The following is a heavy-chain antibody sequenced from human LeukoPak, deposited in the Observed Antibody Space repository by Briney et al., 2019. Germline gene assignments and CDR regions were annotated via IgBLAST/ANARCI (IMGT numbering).Heavy chain of an antibody. Sequence: GGSLKLSCAASGFAFSGSAIHWVRQSSGKGLEWVGQIDKKDKGYATATAYAASVKGRFTISRDDSINTAYLQMKSLKTEDRALYYCTSDSGTYNWFDPWGQGTLVTVSS. J-gene: IGHJ5*02. D-gene: IGHD1-26*01. CDR1: GFAFSGSA. CDR3: TSDSGTYNWFDP. CDR2: IDKKDKGYATAT. V-gene: IGHV3-73*01.